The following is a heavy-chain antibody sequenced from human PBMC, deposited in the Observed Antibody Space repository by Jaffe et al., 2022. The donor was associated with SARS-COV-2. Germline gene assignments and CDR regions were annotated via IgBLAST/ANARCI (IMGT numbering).Heavy chain of an antibody. Sequence: QVQLVESGGGVVQPGRSLRLSCAASGFTFSSYGMHWVRQAPGKGLEWVAVIWYDGSNKYYADSVKGRFTISRDNSKNTLYLQMNSLRAEDTAVYYCAREHRYDFWSGSLDYWGQGTLVTVSS. J-gene: IGHJ4*02. CDR2: IWYDGSNK. D-gene: IGHD3-3*01. CDR1: GFTFSSYG. CDR3: AREHRYDFWSGSLDY. V-gene: IGHV3-33*01.